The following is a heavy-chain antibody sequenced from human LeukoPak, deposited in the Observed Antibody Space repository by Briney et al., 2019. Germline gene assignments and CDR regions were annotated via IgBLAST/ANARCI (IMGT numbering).Heavy chain of an antibody. D-gene: IGHD6-13*01. CDR1: GATFTTYA. J-gene: IGHJ4*02. V-gene: IGHV1-69*05. CDR2: IIPVFGTA. Sequence: GASVKVSCKASGATFTTYAIIWVRQAPGQGLEWMGGIIPVFGTANYAQRFQGRVTITTDESASTAYMELSSLRSEDTAVYYCARTWTSSWSFYFDYWGQGTLVTVSS. CDR3: ARTWTSSWSFYFDY.